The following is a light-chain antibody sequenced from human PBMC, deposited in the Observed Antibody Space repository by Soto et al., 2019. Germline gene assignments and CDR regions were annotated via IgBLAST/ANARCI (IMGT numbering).Light chain of an antibody. CDR2: GVS. CDR3: QQYVTSPYI. J-gene: IGKJ2*01. CDR1: QSISSSY. Sequence: DIVLTQSPGTLSLPPGERATLSCRASQSISSSYLAWYQQKPGQAPRLLIHGVSTRATGIPDRFSGSGSGTDFTLTISRLEPEDFAVYYCQQYVTSPYIFGQGTKLEIK. V-gene: IGKV3-20*01.